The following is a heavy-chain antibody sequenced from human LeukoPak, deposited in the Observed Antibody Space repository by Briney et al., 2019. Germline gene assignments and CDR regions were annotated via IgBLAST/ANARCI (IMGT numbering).Heavy chain of an antibody. J-gene: IGHJ4*02. CDR2: ISGSGGST. V-gene: IGHV3-23*01. CDR3: AKGDRIAAERVHFDY. Sequence: PGGSLRLSCAASGFTFSSYAMSWGRRAPGKGLEWVSGISGSGGSTYYADSVTGRLRISRDNSKNTLYLKMNSLRAEDKAVYYCAKGDRIAAERVHFDYWGQGTLVTVSS. D-gene: IGHD6-13*01. CDR1: GFTFSSYA.